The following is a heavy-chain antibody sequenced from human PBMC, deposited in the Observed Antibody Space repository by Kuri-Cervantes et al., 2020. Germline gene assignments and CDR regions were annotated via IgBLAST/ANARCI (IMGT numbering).Heavy chain of an antibody. CDR2: IYWDDDE. V-gene: IGHV2-5*02. Sequence: SGPTLVKPTQTLTLTCTFSGFSLSTSGVGVGWTRQPPGKALEWLALIYWDDDERYNPSLKSGLTITKDTSKNQVVLTMTNMDPVDTATYFCAHKRGRGGGFDVWDQGTMVTVSS. CDR1: GFSLSTSGVG. CDR3: AHKRGRGGGFDV. J-gene: IGHJ3*01. D-gene: IGHD5-24*01.